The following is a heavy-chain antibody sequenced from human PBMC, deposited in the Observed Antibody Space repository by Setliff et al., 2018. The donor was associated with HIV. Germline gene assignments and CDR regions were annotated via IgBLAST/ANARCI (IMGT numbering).Heavy chain of an antibody. CDR1: GYTFTSYG. CDR2: IIPIFGTA. Sequence: GASVKVSCKTSGYTFTSYGISWVRQAPGQGLEWMGGIIPIFGTANYAQKFQGRVTITTDESTSTAYMELSSLRSEDTAVYYCARVLNYYFDYWGQGTLVTVSS. V-gene: IGHV1-69*05. J-gene: IGHJ4*02. CDR3: ARVLNYYFDY.